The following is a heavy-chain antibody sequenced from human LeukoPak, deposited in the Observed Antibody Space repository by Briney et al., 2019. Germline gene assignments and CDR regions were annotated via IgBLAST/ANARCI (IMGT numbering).Heavy chain of an antibody. CDR1: GFTFSSYS. J-gene: IGHJ4*02. CDR3: ARQVAATDFDF. V-gene: IGHV3-48*02. Sequence: GGSLRLSCAASGFTFSSYSMNWVRQAPGKGLEWASFISTGSLTIYYADSVKGRFTISRDDARNSLYLQMNRLRDEDTAVYYCARQVAATDFDFWGQGTLVTVSS. CDR2: ISTGSLTI. D-gene: IGHD2-15*01.